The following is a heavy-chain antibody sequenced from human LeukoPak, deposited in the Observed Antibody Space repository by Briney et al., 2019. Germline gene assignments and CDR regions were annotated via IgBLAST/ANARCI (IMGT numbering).Heavy chain of an antibody. D-gene: IGHD3-22*01. CDR1: GYSISSGYY. CDR3: ARVPYDSSGYYSGQIDY. Sequence: SETLSLTCSVSGYSISSGYYWGWIRPPPGKGLEWIANIFHSGSTYYNPSLKSRVTISVDTSKNQFSLNPSSVTAADTAVYYCARVPYDSSGYYSGQIDYWGQGTLVTVSS. J-gene: IGHJ4*02. V-gene: IGHV4-38-2*02. CDR2: IFHSGST.